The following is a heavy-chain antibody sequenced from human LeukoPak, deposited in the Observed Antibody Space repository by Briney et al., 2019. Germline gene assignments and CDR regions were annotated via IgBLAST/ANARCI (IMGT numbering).Heavy chain of an antibody. CDR1: GFTFSNYW. J-gene: IGHJ4*02. CDR2: INSDGSST. CDR3: ASLIGGYSGYDADY. Sequence: GGSLRLSCATSGFTFSNYWMHWVRQAPGKGLVWVSRINSDGSSTRYADSVKGRFTISRDNAKNTLYLQMNSLRAEDTAVYYCASLIGGYSGYDADYWGQGTLVTVSS. V-gene: IGHV3-74*01. D-gene: IGHD5-12*01.